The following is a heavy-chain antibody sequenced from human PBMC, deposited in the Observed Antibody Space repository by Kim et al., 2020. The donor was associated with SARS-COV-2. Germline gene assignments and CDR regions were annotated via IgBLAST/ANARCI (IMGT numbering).Heavy chain of an antibody. Sequence: GGSLRLSCAASGFTFSSYGMHWVRQAPGKGLEWVAVISYDGSNKYYADSVKGRFTISRDNSKNTLYLQMNSLRAEDTAVYYCAKAAMETGGMDVWGQGTTVTVSS. V-gene: IGHV3-30*18. CDR3: AKAAMETGGMDV. D-gene: IGHD2-2*01. J-gene: IGHJ6*02. CDR2: ISYDGSNK. CDR1: GFTFSSYG.